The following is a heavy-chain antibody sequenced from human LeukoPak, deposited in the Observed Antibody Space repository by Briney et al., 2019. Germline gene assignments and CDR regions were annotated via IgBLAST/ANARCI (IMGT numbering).Heavy chain of an antibody. D-gene: IGHD2-21*01. CDR1: GFPFSNAW. V-gene: IGHV3-15*01. CDR2: IKRKTAGGTT. Sequence: PGGSLRLSCVASGFPFSNAWMYWARQGPGKGVEWVGRIKRKTAGGTTDYAAAVKGRFTISGDDSKNTLYMQMNSLKTDDTAVYYCTDWQNYWGQGTLVTVSS. J-gene: IGHJ4*02. CDR3: TDWQNY.